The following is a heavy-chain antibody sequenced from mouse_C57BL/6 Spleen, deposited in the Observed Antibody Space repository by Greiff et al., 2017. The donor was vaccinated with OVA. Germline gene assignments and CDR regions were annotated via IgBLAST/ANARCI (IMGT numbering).Heavy chain of an antibody. J-gene: IGHJ4*01. CDR2: ISSGSSTI. V-gene: IGHV5-17*01. CDR3: ARAELGYYAMDY. CDR1: GFTFSDYG. Sequence: EVKLVESGGGLVKPGGSLKLSCAASGFTFSDYGMHWVRQAPEKGLEWVAYISSGSSTIYYADTVKGRFTISRDNATHTLSLQMTRLRSEDTAMYYCARAELGYYAMDYWGKGTSVTVSS. D-gene: IGHD4-1*01.